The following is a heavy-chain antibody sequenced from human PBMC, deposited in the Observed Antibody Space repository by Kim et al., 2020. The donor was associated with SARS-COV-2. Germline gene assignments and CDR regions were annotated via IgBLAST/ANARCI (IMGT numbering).Heavy chain of an antibody. CDR2: T. D-gene: IGHD1-26*01. J-gene: IGHJ4*02. CDR3: TTEVGATRVDY. Sequence: TDYAAPVKGRFTISRDDSKNTLYLQMNSLKTEDTAVYYCTTEVGATRVDYWGQGTLVTVSS. V-gene: IGHV3-15*01.